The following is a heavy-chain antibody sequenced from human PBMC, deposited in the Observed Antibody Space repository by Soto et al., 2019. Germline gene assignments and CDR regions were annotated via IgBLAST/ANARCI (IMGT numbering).Heavy chain of an antibody. V-gene: IGHV1-69*02. CDR1: GDTFNFYS. Sequence: VQLVQSGAEVKKPGSSVRVSCKASGDTFNFYSINWVRQAPGLGLEWMGRINPILSLSNYAPRFQGRVTMTADKSTTTAYMELSSLRSEDTAMYYCASSYGSGYRAFDSWGQGALVTVSS. CDR3: ASSYGSGYRAFDS. J-gene: IGHJ4*02. D-gene: IGHD3-10*01. CDR2: INPILSLS.